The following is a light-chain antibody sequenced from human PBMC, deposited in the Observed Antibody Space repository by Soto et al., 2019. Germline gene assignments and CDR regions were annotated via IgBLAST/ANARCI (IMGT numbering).Light chain of an antibody. Sequence: QSVLTQPRSVSGSPGQSVTISCTGTSRDVGAYNYVSWYQQHPGKAPKLIIYDVSKWPSGVPDRFSSSKSGNTASLTISGLQAEDEADYYCCSSAGSSTVIFGGGTKLTVL. V-gene: IGLV2-11*01. CDR3: CSSAGSSTVI. CDR1: SRDVGAYNY. J-gene: IGLJ2*01. CDR2: DVS.